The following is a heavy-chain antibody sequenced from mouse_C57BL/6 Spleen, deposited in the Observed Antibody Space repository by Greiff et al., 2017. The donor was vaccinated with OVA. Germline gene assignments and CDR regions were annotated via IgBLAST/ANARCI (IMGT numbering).Heavy chain of an antibody. CDR1: GFTFSNYW. D-gene: IGHD1-1*01. CDR2: IRLKSDNYAT. J-gene: IGHJ4*01. V-gene: IGHV6-3*01. CDR3: TVTTVVADYAMDY. Sequence: EVMLVESGGGLVQPGGSMKLSCVASGFTFSNYWMNWVRQSPEKGLEWVAQIRLKSDNYATHYAESVKGRFTISRDDSKSSVYLQMNNLRAEDTGIYYCTVTTVVADYAMDYWGQGTSVTVSS.